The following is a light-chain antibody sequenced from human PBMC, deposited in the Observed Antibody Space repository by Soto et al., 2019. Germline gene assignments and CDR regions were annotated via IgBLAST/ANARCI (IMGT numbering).Light chain of an antibody. Sequence: DIQMTQSPSTLSASVGDRVTITCRASQDISRWLAWYQQKPGTAPKLLIYLASTLQSGVPSRFSGSGSGTESTLTISSLQPDDFATYYCQQYDSYSRTFGQGTKVDIK. V-gene: IGKV1-5*03. CDR2: LAS. CDR1: QDISRW. CDR3: QQYDSYSRT. J-gene: IGKJ2*01.